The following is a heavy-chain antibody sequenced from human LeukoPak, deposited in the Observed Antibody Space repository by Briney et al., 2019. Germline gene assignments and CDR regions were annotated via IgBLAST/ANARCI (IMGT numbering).Heavy chain of an antibody. V-gene: IGHV5-51*01. CDR3: ARRCSGGNCNFFDY. D-gene: IGHD2-15*01. CDR1: GYSFSSYW. CDR2: IYPGDSET. J-gene: IGHJ4*02. Sequence: GESLKISCKGSGYSFSSYWIGWVRQTPGKGPEWMGVIYPGDSETRYSPSFQGQVTISADKSIGTAYLQWSSLKASDSAMYYCARRCSGGNCNFFDYWGQGSLVTVSS.